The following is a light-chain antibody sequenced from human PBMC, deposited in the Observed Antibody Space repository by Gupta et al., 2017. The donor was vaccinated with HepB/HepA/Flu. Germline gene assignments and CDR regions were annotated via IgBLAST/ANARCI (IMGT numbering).Light chain of an antibody. CDR2: DNN. Sequence: QSVLPQPLSLSAAPGQKVTISWAGSSSNIVNKYVSWYQQHPKAAPRLLIYDNNKRPSVIPERFSGSKCGTAATVSITGLHTGEDADYYCETGDSIRSHEVFGGGTKLTVL. CDR1: SSNIVNKY. V-gene: IGLV1-51*02. J-gene: IGLJ3*02. CDR3: ETGDSIRSHEV.